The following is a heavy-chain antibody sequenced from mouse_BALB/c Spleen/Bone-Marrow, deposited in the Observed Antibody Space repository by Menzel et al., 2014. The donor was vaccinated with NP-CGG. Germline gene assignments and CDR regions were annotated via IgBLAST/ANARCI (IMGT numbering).Heavy chain of an antibody. Sequence: VQLQQPGAGLGKPGASLKLSCKASGYTFTEYIIQWVKQRSGQGLEWIGWFYPGSGSIKYNEKFKDKATLTADKSSSTVYMELSRLTSEDSAVYFCARHEGGGYFDYWGQGTTLTVSS. D-gene: IGHD1-1*02. CDR2: FYPGSGSI. CDR3: ARHEGGGYFDY. J-gene: IGHJ2*01. CDR1: GYTFTEYI. V-gene: IGHV1-62-2*01.